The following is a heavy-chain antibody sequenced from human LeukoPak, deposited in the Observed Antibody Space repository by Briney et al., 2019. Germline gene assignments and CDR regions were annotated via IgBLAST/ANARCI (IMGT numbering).Heavy chain of an antibody. CDR1: GFTFGSYW. V-gene: IGHV3-7*01. CDR2: IKEDGSEK. Sequence: GGSLRLSCVASGFTFGSYWMSWVRQTPGKGLEWVANIKEDGSEKYYVDSVKGRFTISRDNAKNSLYLEMSNLRAEDTAVYYCARDSSGNDYWGQGTLVTVSS. J-gene: IGHJ4*02. CDR3: ARDSSGNDY. D-gene: IGHD6-19*01.